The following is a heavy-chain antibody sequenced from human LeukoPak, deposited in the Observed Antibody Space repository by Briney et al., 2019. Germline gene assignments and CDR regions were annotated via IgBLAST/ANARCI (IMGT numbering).Heavy chain of an antibody. J-gene: IGHJ4*02. D-gene: IGHD7-27*01. Sequence: GGSLRLSCAASGFTFSSYAMSWVRQAPGKGLEWVSAISGSGGTTYYADSVKGRFTVSRDNSKNTLFLQMNSLRAEDTAVYYCAKDGGLWVSAHWGDSWGRGTLVTVSS. CDR3: AKDGGLWVSAHWGDS. V-gene: IGHV3-23*01. CDR1: GFTFSSYA. CDR2: ISGSGGTT.